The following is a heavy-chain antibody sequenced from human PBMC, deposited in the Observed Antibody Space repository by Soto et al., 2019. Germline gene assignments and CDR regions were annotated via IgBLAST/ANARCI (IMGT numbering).Heavy chain of an antibody. CDR2: MHPNSGNT. Sequence: QVQLVQSGAEVKKPGASVKVSCKASGYTFTSYDINWVRQATGRGLEWMGWMHPNSGNTGYAQKFQGRVTMTRNTSISTAYMELSSLRSEDTAVYYCARDTVTTSQHGMDVWGQGTTVTASS. J-gene: IGHJ6*02. D-gene: IGHD4-17*01. CDR1: GYTFTSYD. CDR3: ARDTVTTSQHGMDV. V-gene: IGHV1-8*01.